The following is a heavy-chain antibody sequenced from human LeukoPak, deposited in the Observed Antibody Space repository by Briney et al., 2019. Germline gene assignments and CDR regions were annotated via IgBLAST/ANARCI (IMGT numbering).Heavy chain of an antibody. D-gene: IGHD1-26*01. V-gene: IGHV4-59*11. CDR2: IYYSGST. CDR3: ARSYSGSYLGNLDY. CDR1: GESISSHY. Sequence: SETLSLTCNVSGESISSHYWSWTRQPPGKGLEWIGYIYYSGSTNYNPSLKSRVTISVDTSKNQFSLKLSSVTAADTAVYYCARSYSGSYLGNLDYWGQGTLVTVSS. J-gene: IGHJ4*02.